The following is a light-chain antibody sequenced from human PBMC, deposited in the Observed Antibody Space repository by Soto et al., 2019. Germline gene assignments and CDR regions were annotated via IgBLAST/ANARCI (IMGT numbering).Light chain of an antibody. CDR2: AVS. CDR3: QQSYSTART. V-gene: IGKV1-39*01. Sequence: DIQMTQSPSSLSASVGDRVTITCRSRQSISNYLNWYQQKPGKAPNLLIYAVSSLRSGVPSRFSGSGSVTDFTLPISSLQPEDFATYYCQQSYSTARTFGQGTKMEIK. J-gene: IGKJ2*01. CDR1: QSISNY.